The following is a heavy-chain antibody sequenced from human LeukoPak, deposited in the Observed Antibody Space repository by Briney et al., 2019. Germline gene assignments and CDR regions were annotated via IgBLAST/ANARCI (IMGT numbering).Heavy chain of an antibody. D-gene: IGHD6-13*01. CDR1: GFTFDDYA. CDR2: ISWDGGST. Sequence: GGSLRLSCAASGFTFDDYAMHWVRQAPGKSLEWVSLISWDGGSTYYADSVKGRFTISRDNSKNSLYLQMNSLRAEDTALYYCAKDSGQQNWFDPWGQGTLVTVSS. J-gene: IGHJ5*02. CDR3: AKDSGQQNWFDP. V-gene: IGHV3-43D*03.